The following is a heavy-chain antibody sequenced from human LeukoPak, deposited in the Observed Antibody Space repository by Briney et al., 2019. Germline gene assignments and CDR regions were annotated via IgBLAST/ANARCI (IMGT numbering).Heavy chain of an antibody. Sequence: SVKVSCKAAGGTFSSYAISWVGQAPGQGLEWMGRIIPIFGTANYAQKFQGRVTITTDESTSTAYMELSSLRSEDTAVYYCARDRPHTVTPFLGAFDIWGQGTMVTVSS. V-gene: IGHV1-69*05. J-gene: IGHJ3*02. CDR1: GGTFSSYA. CDR3: ARDRPHTVTPFLGAFDI. D-gene: IGHD4-17*01. CDR2: IIPIFGTA.